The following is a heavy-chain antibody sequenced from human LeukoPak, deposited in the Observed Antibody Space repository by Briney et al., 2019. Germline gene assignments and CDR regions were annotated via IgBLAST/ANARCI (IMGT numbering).Heavy chain of an antibody. Sequence: GGTLRLSCAASGFTFSSYAMKWVRRAPGKGLEWVSVIIASGGSTYYAASLKGRFTISRDNSKNTLYLQMNSLRAEDTAVYYCAKDQAWLRFDYWGQGTLVTVSS. D-gene: IGHD5-12*01. CDR2: IIASGGST. CDR3: AKDQAWLRFDY. V-gene: IGHV3-23*01. J-gene: IGHJ4*02. CDR1: GFTFSSYA.